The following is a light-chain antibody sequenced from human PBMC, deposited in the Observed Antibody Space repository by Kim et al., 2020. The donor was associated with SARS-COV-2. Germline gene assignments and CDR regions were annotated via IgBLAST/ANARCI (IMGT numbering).Light chain of an antibody. CDR3: QSADSSGTIGV. V-gene: IGLV3-25*03. Sequence: SYELTQPPSVSVSPGQTFRITCSGDALPKQYAYWYQQKPGQAPVLVIYKDSERPSGIPERFSGSSSGTTVTLTISGVQAEDEADYYCQSADSSGTIGVFG. CDR2: KDS. CDR1: ALPKQY. J-gene: IGLJ2*01.